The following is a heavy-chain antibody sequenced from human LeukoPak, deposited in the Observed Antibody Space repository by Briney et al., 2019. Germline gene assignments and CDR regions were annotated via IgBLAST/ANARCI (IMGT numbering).Heavy chain of an antibody. Sequence: SETLSLTCTVSGGSISSYYWSWIRQPPGKGLEWIGYIYYRGSTNYNPSLKSRVTISVDTSKNQFSLKLSSVTAADTAVYYCARSSLRGYSIVGWFDPWGQGTLVTVSS. D-gene: IGHD6-13*01. CDR2: IYYRGST. CDR3: ARSSLRGYSIVGWFDP. J-gene: IGHJ5*02. V-gene: IGHV4-59*01. CDR1: GGSISSYY.